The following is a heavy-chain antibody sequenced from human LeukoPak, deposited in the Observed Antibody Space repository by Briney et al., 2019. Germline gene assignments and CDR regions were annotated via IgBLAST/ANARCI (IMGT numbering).Heavy chain of an antibody. CDR2: LKYDGSGP. Sequence: GGSLRLSCLASGFAFGSHAMHWVRQAPGEGLEWVSRLKYDGSGPSYADSVKGRFTISRDSAKNTLYLQMSSLRVEDTAVYYCARHGFTGPVIAYLDYWGQGTPVTVSS. J-gene: IGHJ4*02. D-gene: IGHD5-24*01. CDR3: ARHGFTGPVIAYLDY. CDR1: GFAFGSHA. V-gene: IGHV3-74*01.